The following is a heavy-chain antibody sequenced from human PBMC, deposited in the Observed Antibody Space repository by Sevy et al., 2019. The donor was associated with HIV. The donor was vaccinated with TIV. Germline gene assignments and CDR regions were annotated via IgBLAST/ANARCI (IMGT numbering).Heavy chain of an antibody. D-gene: IGHD3-22*01. Sequence: GGSLRLSCEASGFTFSSYEMNWVRQAPGKGLEWVSYISSSGTTIKYADSVKGRFTISRDNAKNSQYMQMNSLRADDTAVYYCAKALNPALESMIEVIFRSLKGFDVWGQGTMVTVSS. J-gene: IGHJ3*01. CDR3: AKALNPALESMIEVIFRSLKGFDV. CDR2: ISSSGTTI. CDR1: GFTFSSYE. V-gene: IGHV3-48*03.